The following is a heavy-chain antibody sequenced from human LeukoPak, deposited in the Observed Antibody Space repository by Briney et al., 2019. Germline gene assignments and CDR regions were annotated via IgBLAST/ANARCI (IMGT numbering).Heavy chain of an antibody. V-gene: IGHV4-31*03. CDR3: TRAPDIAGAGYYFDY. CDR2: IYYSGST. J-gene: IGHJ4*02. D-gene: IGHD6-13*01. Sequence: TSETLSLTCTVSGGSISSGGYSWSWIRQHPGKGLEWIGYIYYSGSTYYNPSLMSRVTISVDASKNQFSLKLSSVTAADTAVYYCTRAPDIAGAGYYFDYWGQGSLVTVSS. CDR1: GGSISSGGYS.